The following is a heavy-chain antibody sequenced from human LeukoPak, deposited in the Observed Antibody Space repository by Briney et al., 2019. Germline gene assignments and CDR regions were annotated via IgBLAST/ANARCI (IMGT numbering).Heavy chain of an antibody. CDR1: XXXXSSYA. J-gene: IGHJ4*02. CDR2: ISGSGGST. D-gene: IGHD6-19*01. CDR3: AKISGWSGY. Sequence: PGGSLRLXCAXSXXXXSSYAXSWVRQAPGKGLEWVSAISGSGGSTYYADSVKGRFTISRDNSKNTLYLQMNSLRAEDTAVYYCAKISGWSGYWGQGTLVTVSS. V-gene: IGHV3-23*01.